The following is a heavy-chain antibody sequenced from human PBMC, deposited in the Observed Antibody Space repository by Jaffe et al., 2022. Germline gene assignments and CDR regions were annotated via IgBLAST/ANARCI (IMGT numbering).Heavy chain of an antibody. CDR1: GFTFSSYE. V-gene: IGHV3-48*03. CDR2: ISSSGSTI. J-gene: IGHJ4*02. Sequence: EVQLVESGGGLVQPGGSLRLSCAASGFTFSSYEMNWVRQAPGKGLEWVSYISSSGSTIYYADSVKGRFTISRDNAKNSLYLQMNSLRAEDTAVYYCATFRTYYYDSSGYYFDYWGQGTLVTVSS. CDR3: ATFRTYYYDSSGYYFDY. D-gene: IGHD3-22*01.